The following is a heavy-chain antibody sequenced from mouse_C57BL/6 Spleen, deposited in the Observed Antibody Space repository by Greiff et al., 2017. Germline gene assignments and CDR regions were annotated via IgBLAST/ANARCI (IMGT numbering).Heavy chain of an antibody. J-gene: IGHJ4*01. D-gene: IGHD2-4*01. CDR2: ISSGSSTI. CDR3: ATYDYDGAD. V-gene: IGHV5-17*01. Sequence: EVKVVESGGGLVKPGGSLKLSCAASGFTFSDYGMHWVRQAPEKGLEWVAYISSGSSTIYYADTVKGRFTISRDNAKNTLFLQMTSLRSEDTAMYYCATYDYDGADWGQGTSVTVSS. CDR1: GFTFSDYG.